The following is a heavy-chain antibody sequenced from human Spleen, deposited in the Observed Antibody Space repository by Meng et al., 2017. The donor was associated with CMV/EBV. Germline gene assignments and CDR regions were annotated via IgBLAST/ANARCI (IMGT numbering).Heavy chain of an antibody. CDR1: GFTFSSYG. CDR3: AKAHHCSSTSCPGGYYYYYGMDV. J-gene: IGHJ6*02. D-gene: IGHD2-2*01. Sequence: GGSLRLSCAASGFTFSSYGMHWVRQAPGKGLEWVAFIRYDGSNKYYADSVKGRFTISRDNSKNTLYLQMNSLRAEDTAVYYCAKAHHCSSTSCPGGYYYYYGMDVWGQGTTVTV. CDR2: IRYDGSNK. V-gene: IGHV3-30*02.